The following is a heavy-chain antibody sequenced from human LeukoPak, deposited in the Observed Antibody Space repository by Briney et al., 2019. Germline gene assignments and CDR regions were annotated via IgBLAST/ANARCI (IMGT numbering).Heavy chain of an antibody. V-gene: IGHV1-69*04. CDR2: IIPIFGIA. J-gene: IGHJ3*02. CDR1: GGTFSSYA. Sequence: ASVKLSCKASGGTFSSYAISWVRQAPGQGLEWMGRIIPIFGIANYAQNFQGRVTITADKSTRTAYMELSSLRSEDTAVYYCAREGDAFDIWGQGTLVTVSS. CDR3: AREGDAFDI.